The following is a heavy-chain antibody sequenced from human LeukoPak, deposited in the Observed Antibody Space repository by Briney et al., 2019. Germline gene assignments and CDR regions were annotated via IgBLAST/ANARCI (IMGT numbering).Heavy chain of an antibody. CDR2: INPNSGGT. Sequence: GASVKVSCKASGYTFTGYYMHWVRQAPGQGLEWMGWINPNSGGTNYAQKFQGRVTMTRDTSISTAYMELSRLRSDDTAVYYCARDVGATIKTTPFSRYYYYYGMDVWGQGTTVTVSS. D-gene: IGHD5-12*01. CDR1: GYTFTGYY. CDR3: ARDVGATIKTTPFSRYYYYYGMDV. V-gene: IGHV1-2*02. J-gene: IGHJ6*02.